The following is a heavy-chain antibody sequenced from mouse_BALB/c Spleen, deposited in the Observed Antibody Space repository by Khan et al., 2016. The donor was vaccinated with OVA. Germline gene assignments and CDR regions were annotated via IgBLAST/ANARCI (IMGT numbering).Heavy chain of an antibody. CDR3: VKQDYGTLYAMDY. Sequence: VQLVESGPALVAPSQSLSITCTVSGFSLTSYGVNWVRQPPGKGLEWLGVIWGDGSTNYHSVLISRLSISKDNSKRQVFLKLNSLQTDDTATYYCVKQDYGTLYAMDYWGQGTAVTVSS. J-gene: IGHJ4*01. CDR2: IWGDGST. V-gene: IGHV2-3*01. D-gene: IGHD2-1*01. CDR1: GFSLTSYG.